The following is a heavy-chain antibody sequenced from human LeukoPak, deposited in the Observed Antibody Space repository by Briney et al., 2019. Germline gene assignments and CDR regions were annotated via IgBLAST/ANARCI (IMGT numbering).Heavy chain of an antibody. CDR2: IYYSGST. J-gene: IGHJ5*02. CDR3: ARVATIFGVADLNWFDP. Sequence: SETLSLTCTVSGGSISSYYWSWIRQPPGKGLEWIGYIYYSGSTNYNPSLKSRVTISVDTSKNQFSLKLSSVTAADTAVYYCARVATIFGVADLNWFDPWGQGTLVTVSS. CDR1: GGSISSYY. V-gene: IGHV4-59*01. D-gene: IGHD3-3*01.